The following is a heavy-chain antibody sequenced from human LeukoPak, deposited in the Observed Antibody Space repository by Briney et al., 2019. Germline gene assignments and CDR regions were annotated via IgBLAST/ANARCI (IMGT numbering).Heavy chain of an antibody. Sequence: GGTLRLSCAASGFTFSSYDMSWVRQAPGKGLEWVSAISGSGGSTYYADSVKGRFTISRDNSKNTLYLQMNSLRAEDTAVYYCANRRWLVSSFDYWGQGTLATVSS. CDR1: GFTFSSYD. J-gene: IGHJ4*02. CDR2: ISGSGGST. D-gene: IGHD6-19*01. CDR3: ANRRWLVSSFDY. V-gene: IGHV3-23*01.